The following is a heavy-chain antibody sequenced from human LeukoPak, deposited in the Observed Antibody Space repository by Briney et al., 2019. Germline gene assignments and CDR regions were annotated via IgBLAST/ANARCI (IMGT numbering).Heavy chain of an antibody. V-gene: IGHV4-34*01. CDR2: INHSGST. Sequence: PSETLSLTCAVYGGSFSGYYWSWIRQPPGKGLEWIGEINHSGSTNYNPSLKSRVTISVDTSKNQFSLKLSSVTAADTAVYYCARGHASYIYGFRYWGQGTLVTVSS. J-gene: IGHJ4*02. D-gene: IGHD3/OR15-3a*01. CDR3: ARGHASYIYGFRY. CDR1: GGSFSGYY.